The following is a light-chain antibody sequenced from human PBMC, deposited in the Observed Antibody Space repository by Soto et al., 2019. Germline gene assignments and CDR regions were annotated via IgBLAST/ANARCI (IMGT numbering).Light chain of an antibody. J-gene: IGLJ2*01. Sequence: QSVLTQPPSVSEAPGQKVTISCSGSSSNIGNNYVSWYQQLTGTAPKLLIYDNNKRPSGIPDRFSGSKSGTSATLGITGLQTGDEADYYCGTWDSSLSAGVFGGGTKLTVL. CDR3: GTWDSSLSAGV. CDR2: DNN. CDR1: SSNIGNNY. V-gene: IGLV1-51*01.